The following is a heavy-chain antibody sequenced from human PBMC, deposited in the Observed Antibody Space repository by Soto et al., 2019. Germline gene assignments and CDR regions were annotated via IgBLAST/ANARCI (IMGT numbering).Heavy chain of an antibody. CDR2: IDPSDSYT. Sequence: HGESLKISCKGSGYRFTNSWITWVRQMPGKGLEWMGRIDPSDSYTNYSPSFQGHVTISVDKSISTAYLQWSSLKASDTAIYYCARLGYGYYFDYWGQGTLVTVSS. CDR1: GYRFTNSW. J-gene: IGHJ4*02. D-gene: IGHD4-17*01. CDR3: ARLGYGYYFDY. V-gene: IGHV5-10-1*01.